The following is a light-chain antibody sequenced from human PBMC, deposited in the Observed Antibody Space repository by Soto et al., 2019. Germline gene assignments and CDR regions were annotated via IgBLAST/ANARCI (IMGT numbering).Light chain of an antibody. CDR3: QQCDNLPLT. CDR2: DAS. Sequence: DIQMTQSPSSLSASVGYRVIITCQASQDIRNCLNWYQQKPGKAPKLLIYDASYLQTGVPSRFSGSGSATDFSFTISSLQPEDFATYYCQQCDNLPLTFGPGTKVDIK. V-gene: IGKV1-33*01. CDR1: QDIRNC. J-gene: IGKJ3*01.